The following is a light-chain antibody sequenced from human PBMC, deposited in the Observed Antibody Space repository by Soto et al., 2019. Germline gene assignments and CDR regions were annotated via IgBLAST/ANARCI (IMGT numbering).Light chain of an antibody. V-gene: IGKV3-20*01. CDR1: QSVSSSY. CDR3: QQYGNSPLT. J-gene: IGKJ1*01. CDR2: GAS. Sequence: EIVLTQSPGTLSLSPGKRATLSCRASQSVSSSYLAWYQQKPGQAPRLLIYGASSRATGIPDRFSGSGSGTDVTLTISRLEPEDFAVYSCQQYGNSPLTFGQGTKVEIK.